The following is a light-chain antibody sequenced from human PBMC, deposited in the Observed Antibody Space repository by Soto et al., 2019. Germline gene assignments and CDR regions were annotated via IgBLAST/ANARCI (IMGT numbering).Light chain of an antibody. J-gene: IGKJ5*01. CDR1: QSVSSN. CDR3: QQYNNWPLT. CDR2: GAS. V-gene: IGKV3-15*01. Sequence: DIVLTQSPGTLSLTPGERATLSCRASQSVSSNLAWYQQKPGQAPTLLIYGASTRATGIPARFSGSGSGTEFTLTISSLQSEDFAVYYCQQYNNWPLTFGQGTRLEIK.